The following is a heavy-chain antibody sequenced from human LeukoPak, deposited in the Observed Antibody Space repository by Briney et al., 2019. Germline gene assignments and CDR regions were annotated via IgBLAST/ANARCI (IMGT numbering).Heavy chain of an antibody. V-gene: IGHV3-7*01. D-gene: IGHD6-6*01. CDR1: GFSFSNYW. J-gene: IGHJ1*01. CDR3: AMIEQVVSNVEGGY. Sequence: GGSLRLSRAASGFSFSNYWMIWVRQAPGKGLEWVANIKQDGSMKGYVDSVKGRFTISRDNAKNSLYLQMNSLRADDTAVYFCAMIEQVVSNVEGGYWGQGTLVTVSS. CDR2: IKQDGSMK.